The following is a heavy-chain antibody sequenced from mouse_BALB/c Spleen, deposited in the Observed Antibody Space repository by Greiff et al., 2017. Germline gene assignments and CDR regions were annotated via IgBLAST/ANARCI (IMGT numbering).Heavy chain of an antibody. Sequence: EVKLMESGGGLVQPGGSRKLSCAASGFTFSSFGMHWVRQAPEKGLEWVAYISSGSSTIYYADTVKGRFTISRDNPKNTLFLQMTSLRSEDTAMYYCARYGYDVGFAYWGQGTLVTVSA. CDR3: ARYGYDVGFAY. V-gene: IGHV5-17*02. CDR1: GFTFSSFG. D-gene: IGHD2-2*01. J-gene: IGHJ3*01. CDR2: ISSGSSTI.